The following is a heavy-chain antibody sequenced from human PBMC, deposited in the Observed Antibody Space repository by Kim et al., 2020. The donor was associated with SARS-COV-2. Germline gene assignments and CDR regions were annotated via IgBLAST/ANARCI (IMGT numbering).Heavy chain of an antibody. Sequence: ADSVEGRFTISRDNMKNSLYLQMNSLRSEDTAFYYCAKAGYPTSYFHYMDVWGKGTTVSVSS. V-gene: IGHV3-43*01. D-gene: IGHD2-15*01. CDR3: AKAGYPTSYFHYMDV. J-gene: IGHJ6*03.